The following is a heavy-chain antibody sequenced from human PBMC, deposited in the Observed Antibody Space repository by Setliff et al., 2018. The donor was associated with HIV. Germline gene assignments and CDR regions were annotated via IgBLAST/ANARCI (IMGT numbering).Heavy chain of an antibody. J-gene: IGHJ4*02. V-gene: IGHV3-23*01. Sequence: GESLKISCAASGFTFSNYVMTWVRQAPGKELEWVSAISGLSNVRNYADSVKGRFTISRDNSKNTLFLQVSSLRADDTAVYYCARGGYHGFGSYGDYWGQGTLVTVSS. CDR1: GFTFSNYV. D-gene: IGHD3-10*01. CDR3: ARGGYHGFGSYGDY. CDR2: ISGLSNVR.